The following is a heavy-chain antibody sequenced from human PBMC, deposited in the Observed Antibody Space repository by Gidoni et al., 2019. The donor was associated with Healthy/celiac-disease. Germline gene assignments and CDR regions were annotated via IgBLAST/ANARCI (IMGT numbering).Heavy chain of an antibody. V-gene: IGHV4-59*01. J-gene: IGHJ4*02. CDR3: ARTTYYYDSSGYYQPYYFDY. D-gene: IGHD3-22*01. CDR1: GGYISSYY. CDR2: IYYSGIT. Sequence: QVQLQESGPGLVKPSETLSLTCTVAGGYISSYYWRWIRQPPGKGLEWIGYIYYSGITNYNPSLKSRVTISVDTSKNQFSLKLSSVTAADTAVYYCARTTYYYDSSGYYQPYYFDYWVQGTLVTVSS.